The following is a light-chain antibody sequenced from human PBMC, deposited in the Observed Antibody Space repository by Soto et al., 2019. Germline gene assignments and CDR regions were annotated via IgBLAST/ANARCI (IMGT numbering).Light chain of an antibody. J-gene: IGKJ2*01. CDR1: QSVSSSY. CDR2: GAS. V-gene: IGKV3-20*01. Sequence: EIVLTQSPGTLSLSPGERATLSCRASQSVSSSYLAWYQQKPGQAPRLLIYGASSRTTSIPDTFSGSGSGTDFTLTISRLEPEDVAVYYCQQYGSSPMYTFGQGTKLEIK. CDR3: QQYGSSPMYT.